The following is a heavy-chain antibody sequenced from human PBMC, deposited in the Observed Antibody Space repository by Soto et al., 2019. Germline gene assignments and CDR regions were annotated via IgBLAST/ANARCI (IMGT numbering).Heavy chain of an antibody. D-gene: IGHD2-15*01. Sequence: SVKVSCKASGGTFSSYAISWVRQAPGQGLEWMGGIIPIFGTANYAQKFQGRVTITADESTSTAYMELSSLRSEDTAVYYCARGNRGGIYYYYGMDVWGQGTTVTVSS. CDR3: ARGNRGGIYYYYGMDV. CDR2: IIPIFGTA. V-gene: IGHV1-69*13. J-gene: IGHJ6*02. CDR1: GGTFSSYA.